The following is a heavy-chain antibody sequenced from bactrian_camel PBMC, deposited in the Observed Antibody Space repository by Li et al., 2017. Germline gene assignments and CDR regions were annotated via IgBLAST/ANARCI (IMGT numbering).Heavy chain of an antibody. CDR2: IHRDGSYT. Sequence: HVQLVESGGGLVQPGGSLRLSCAASGFTFSSSWMYWVRQAPGKGLEWVSSIHRDGSYTYYADSVKGRLTISRDNAKNTVYLQMNSLKPEDTAVYRCLGGGSSGAALTGFTYWGQGTQVTVS. D-gene: IGHD6*01. CDR3: LGGGSSGAALTGFTY. J-gene: IGHJ4*01. CDR1: GFTFSSSW. V-gene: IGHV3S6*01.